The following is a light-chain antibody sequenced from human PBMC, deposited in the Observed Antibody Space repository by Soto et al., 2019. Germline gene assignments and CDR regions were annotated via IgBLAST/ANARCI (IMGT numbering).Light chain of an antibody. CDR1: QSISSY. Sequence: DIQMTQSPSSLSASVGDRFTITCRGGQSISSYLHWYQQKLGKAPKILIYAAYSLLSGGPSRFSGSGSGTEFTHPIISLQPAEFLTNYCQHSYSTLMYTFGQGTKLEIK. CDR2: AAY. J-gene: IGKJ2*01. CDR3: QHSYSTLMYT. V-gene: IGKV1-39*01.